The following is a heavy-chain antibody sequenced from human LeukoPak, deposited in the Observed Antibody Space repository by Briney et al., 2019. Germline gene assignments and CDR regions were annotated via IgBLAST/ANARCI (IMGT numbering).Heavy chain of an antibody. CDR3: ARDSVVVVAATPLRLGMDV. CDR1: GGSISSSNW. Sequence: PSETLSLTCAVSGGSISSSNWWSWVRQPPGKGLEWIGEIYHSGSTNYNPSLKSRVTISVDKSKNQFSLKLSSVTAADTAVYYCARDSVVVVAATPLRLGMDVWGQGTTVTVSS. CDR2: IYHSGST. V-gene: IGHV4-4*02. J-gene: IGHJ6*02. D-gene: IGHD2-15*01.